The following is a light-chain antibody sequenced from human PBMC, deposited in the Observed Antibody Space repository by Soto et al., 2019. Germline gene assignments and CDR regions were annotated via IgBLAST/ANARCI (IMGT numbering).Light chain of an antibody. V-gene: IGKV3-20*01. CDR1: QSISSRY. J-gene: IGKJ2*01. Sequence: EIVLTQSPGTLSLSPGERATLSCRASQSISSRYLAWYQQKPGQAPRLLMYGASNRASGVPDRFSGSGSGTDFTLTISSLEPEDFAVYFCQQYGRSPPFTFGQGAKVEMK. CDR3: QQYGRSPPFT. CDR2: GAS.